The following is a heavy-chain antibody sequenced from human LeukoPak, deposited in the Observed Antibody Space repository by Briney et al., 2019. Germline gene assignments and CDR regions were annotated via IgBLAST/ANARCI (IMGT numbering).Heavy chain of an antibody. Sequence: GGSLRLSCAASGFTFSSYGMHWVRQAPGKGLEWVAVILYDGSNKYYADSVKGRFTISRDNSKNTLYLQMNSLRAEDTAVYYCAKLYWSGYDVAYADYWGQGTLVTVSS. CDR2: ILYDGSNK. CDR1: GFTFSSYG. D-gene: IGHD5-12*01. CDR3: AKLYWSGYDVAYADY. V-gene: IGHV3-30*18. J-gene: IGHJ4*02.